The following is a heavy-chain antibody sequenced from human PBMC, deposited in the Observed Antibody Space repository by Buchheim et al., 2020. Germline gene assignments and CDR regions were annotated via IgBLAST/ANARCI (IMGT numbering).Heavy chain of an antibody. CDR3: VRGSGWLHDY. D-gene: IGHD6-19*01. CDR1: GITFSNHW. J-gene: IGHJ4*02. CDR2: IKQDGSEQ. Sequence: EVQLVESGGGLVQPGGSLRLSCAASGITFSNHWMSWVRQAPGKGPEWVALIKQDGSEQFYVDSVKGRFTISRDNAKNSLYLQMHSLRAEYTAVYYCVRGSGWLHDYWGQGTL. V-gene: IGHV3-7*01.